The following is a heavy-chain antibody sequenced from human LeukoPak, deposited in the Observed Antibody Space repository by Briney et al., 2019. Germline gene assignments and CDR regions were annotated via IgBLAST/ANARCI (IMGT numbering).Heavy chain of an antibody. CDR3: AKDSKIVGATFRSYHYMDV. Sequence: GGSLRLSCAASGFTFSSYSMNWVRQAPGKGLEWVSSISSSSSYIYYADSVKGRFTISRDNAKNSLYLQMNSLRAEDTAVYYCAKDSKIVGATFRSYHYMDVWGKGTAVTVSS. CDR1: GFTFSSYS. J-gene: IGHJ6*03. CDR2: ISSSSSYI. V-gene: IGHV3-21*04. D-gene: IGHD1-26*01.